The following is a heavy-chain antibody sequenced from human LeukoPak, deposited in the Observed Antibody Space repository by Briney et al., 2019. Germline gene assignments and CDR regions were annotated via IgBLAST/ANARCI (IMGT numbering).Heavy chain of an antibody. CDR1: GGSISSGGYS. CDR2: IYYSGST. V-gene: IGHV4-31*03. D-gene: IGHD3-10*01. J-gene: IGHJ3*02. CDR3: ARDNPGNTANDAFDI. Sequence: PSQTLSLTCTVSGGSISSGGYSWSWLRQHPGKGLEWIGYIYYSGSTYYNPSLKSRVTISVDTSKNQFSLKLSSVTAADTAVYYCARDNPGNTANDAFDIWGQGTMVTVSS.